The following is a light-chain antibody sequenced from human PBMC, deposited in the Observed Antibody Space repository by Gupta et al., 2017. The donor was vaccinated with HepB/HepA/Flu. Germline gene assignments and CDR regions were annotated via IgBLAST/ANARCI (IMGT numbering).Light chain of an antibody. Sequence: QSALTQPRSVPGSPGKTVTISCTGTSSDVGGYNYVSWYQQHPGKAPKLMIYDVSKRPAVVPDRFSGSKSGNTAALTISGLQAEDEADYYCCSYAGNYIFVFGTGTKVSDL. CDR2: DVS. CDR3: CSYAGNYIFV. V-gene: IGLV2-11*01. CDR1: SSDVGGYNY. J-gene: IGLJ1*01.